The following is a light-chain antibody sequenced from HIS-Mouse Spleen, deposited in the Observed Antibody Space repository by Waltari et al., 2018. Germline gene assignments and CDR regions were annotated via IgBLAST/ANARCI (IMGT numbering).Light chain of an antibody. CDR3: QTWGTGIHVV. CDR2: LNSDGSH. V-gene: IGLV4-69*01. CDR1: SGHSSYA. Sequence: QLVLTQSPSASASLGASVKLTCTLSSGHSSYAIAWHQQQPEKGPRYLMKLNSDGSHSKGDGIPYRFSGSSSGAERYLTISSLQSEDEADYYCQTWGTGIHVVFGGGTKLTVL. J-gene: IGLJ2*01.